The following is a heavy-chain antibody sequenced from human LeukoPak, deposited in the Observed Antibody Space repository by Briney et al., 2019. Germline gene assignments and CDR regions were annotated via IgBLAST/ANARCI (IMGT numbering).Heavy chain of an antibody. V-gene: IGHV4-4*02. Sequence: TGGSLRLSCAASGFTFSTFGMHWVRQAPGKGLEWIGYMYHSGISYYSPSLKNRLSISVDRSKNQFSLRLSSVTAADTAIYYCAKTLDYWGQGTLVTVSS. CDR2: MYHSGIS. J-gene: IGHJ4*02. CDR1: GFTFSTFGM. CDR3: AKTLDY.